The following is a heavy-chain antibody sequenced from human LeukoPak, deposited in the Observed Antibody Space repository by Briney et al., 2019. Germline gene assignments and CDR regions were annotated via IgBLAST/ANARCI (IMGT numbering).Heavy chain of an antibody. D-gene: IGHD3-22*01. Sequence: GGSLRLSCAASGFTFSSYAMSWVRQAPGKGLEWVSAISGSGGSTYYADSVKGRFTISRDNSKNTLYVQMNSLRVEDTAVYYCAKFSDTSGYYSLGSDYWGQGTLDTVSS. V-gene: IGHV3-23*01. CDR1: GFTFSSYA. J-gene: IGHJ4*02. CDR3: AKFSDTSGYYSLGSDY. CDR2: ISGSGGST.